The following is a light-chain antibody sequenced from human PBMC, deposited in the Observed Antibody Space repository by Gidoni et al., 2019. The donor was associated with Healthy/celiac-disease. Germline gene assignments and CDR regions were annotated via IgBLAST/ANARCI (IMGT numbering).Light chain of an antibody. CDR1: QSRLHRNGYNY. CDR2: LVS. V-gene: IGKV2-28*01. Sequence: IVMTQPPLTLPVTPGEPASISCRSSQSRLHRNGYNYWAWYLQNPGQAPQLLISLVSNRASGVPDRFSGGGSGTDFTLNISIVAAEYVVVYYCKQALQTQTFGQGTKLEIK. J-gene: IGKJ2*01. CDR3: KQALQTQT.